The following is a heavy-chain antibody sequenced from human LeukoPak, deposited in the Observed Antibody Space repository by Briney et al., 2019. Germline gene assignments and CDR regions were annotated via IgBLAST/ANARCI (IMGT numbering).Heavy chain of an antibody. CDR1: GFTFSSYG. CDR3: ARDIEDTSGREGEPDAFDI. Sequence: GGSLRLSCAASGFTFSSYGMHWVRQAPGKGLEWVAVIWYDGSNKYYADSVKGRFSISRDNSKNTLYLQMNSLRAEDTAVYYCARDIEDTSGREGEPDAFDIWGQGTMVTVSS. CDR2: IWYDGSNK. J-gene: IGHJ3*02. V-gene: IGHV3-33*01. D-gene: IGHD3-10*01.